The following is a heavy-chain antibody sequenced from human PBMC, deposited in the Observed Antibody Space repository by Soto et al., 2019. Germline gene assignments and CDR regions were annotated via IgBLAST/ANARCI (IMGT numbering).Heavy chain of an antibody. J-gene: IGHJ6*02. V-gene: IGHV3-74*01. Sequence: EVQLVESGGGLVQPGGSLRLSCAASGFTFSSYWMHWVRQAPGNGLVWVSRINSDGSSTSYADSVKGRFTISRDNAKNTLYLQMNSLRAEDTAVYYCARAPNIWGWYPLPYYYYGMDVWGQGTTVTVSS. CDR2: INSDGSST. CDR1: GFTFSSYW. CDR3: ARAPNIWGWYPLPYYYYGMDV. D-gene: IGHD2-15*01.